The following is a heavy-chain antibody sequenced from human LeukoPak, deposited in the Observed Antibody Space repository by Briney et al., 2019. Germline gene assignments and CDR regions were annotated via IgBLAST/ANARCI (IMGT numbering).Heavy chain of an antibody. J-gene: IGHJ4*02. Sequence: SETLSLTCTVSGGSIGNFFWSWIRQSPGEGLEWIGSIYENGRTSYNPSLKSRVTISVDMSKNQFSLRLTSMTAADTAVYYCARDWELGHWGRGTLVAVSS. D-gene: IGHD1-26*01. CDR2: IYENGRT. V-gene: IGHV4-59*01. CDR3: ARDWELGH. CDR1: GGSIGNFF.